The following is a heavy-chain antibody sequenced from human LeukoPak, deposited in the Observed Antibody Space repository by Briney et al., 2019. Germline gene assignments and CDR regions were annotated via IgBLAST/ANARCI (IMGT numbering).Heavy chain of an antibody. CDR2: IYPGDSDT. D-gene: IGHD2-2*02. J-gene: IGHJ4*02. Sequence: GESLKISCKGSGYSFTSYWIGWVRQMPGKGLEWMGIIYPGDSDTRYSPSFQGQVTISADKSISTAYLQWSSLKASDTAMYYCARLVQPQGYCSSTSCYMRPLDYWGQGTLVAVSS. CDR1: GYSFTSYW. V-gene: IGHV5-51*01. CDR3: ARLVQPQGYCSSTSCYMRPLDY.